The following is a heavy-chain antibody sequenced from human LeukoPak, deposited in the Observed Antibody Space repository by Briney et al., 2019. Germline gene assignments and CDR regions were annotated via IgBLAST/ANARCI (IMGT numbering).Heavy chain of an antibody. CDR2: INHSGST. Sequence: SETLSLTCAVYGGSFSGYYWSWIRQPPGKGLEWIGEINHSGSTNYNPSLKSRVTISVDTSKNQFSLKLGSVTAVDTAVYYCARGRAVDPWGQGTLVTVSS. CDR3: ARGRAVDP. V-gene: IGHV4-34*01. CDR1: GGSFSGYY. J-gene: IGHJ5*02.